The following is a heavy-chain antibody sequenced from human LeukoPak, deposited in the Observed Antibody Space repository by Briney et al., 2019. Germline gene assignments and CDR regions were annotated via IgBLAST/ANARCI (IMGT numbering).Heavy chain of an antibody. J-gene: IGHJ4*02. V-gene: IGHV4-4*07. Sequence: SETLSLTCTISGGSISSYYWSWIRQPAGKGLEWIGRISNSGSTNYNTNYNPSLTSRVTMSVDTSKNQFSLNLNSVSAAATAVYFCARAIWYGSGTTAFDYWGQGTLVTVSP. CDR3: ARAIWYGSGTTAFDY. D-gene: IGHD3-10*01. CDR2: ISNSGST. CDR1: GGSISSYY.